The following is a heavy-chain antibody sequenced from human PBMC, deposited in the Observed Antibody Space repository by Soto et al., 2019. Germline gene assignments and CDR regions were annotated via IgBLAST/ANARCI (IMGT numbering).Heavy chain of an antibody. Sequence: PSETLSLTCAVSGGSISSGGYSWSWIRQPPGKGLEWIGYIYHSGSTYYNPSLQSRVTISVDRSKNQFSLKLSSVTAADTAVYYLATGYCSGGSCYSAPYYYYGMDVWGQGTTVTVSS. CDR1: GGSISSGGYS. D-gene: IGHD2-15*01. CDR3: ATGYCSGGSCYSAPYYYYGMDV. CDR2: IYHSGST. J-gene: IGHJ6*02. V-gene: IGHV4-30-2*01.